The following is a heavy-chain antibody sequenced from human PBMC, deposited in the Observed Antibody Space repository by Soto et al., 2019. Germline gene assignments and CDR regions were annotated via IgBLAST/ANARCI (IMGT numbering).Heavy chain of an antibody. J-gene: IGHJ4*02. V-gene: IGHV4-34*01. Sequence: PSETLSLTCAVYGGSFSGYYWSWIRQPPGKGLEWIGEINHSGSTNYNPSLKSRVTISLDKSENQFSLKVTSLTAADTAVYYCASRDPGTSVDYWGQGTLVTAPQ. CDR1: GGSFSGYY. CDR3: ASRDPGTSVDY. CDR2: INHSGST. D-gene: IGHD1-7*01.